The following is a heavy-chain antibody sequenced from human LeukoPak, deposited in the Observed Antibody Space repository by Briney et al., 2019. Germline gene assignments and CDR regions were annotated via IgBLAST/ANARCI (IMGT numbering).Heavy chain of an antibody. CDR1: GFSFRGHW. CDR3: ARGPNSNWSGLDF. CDR2: ISPTGSTT. J-gene: IGHJ4*02. Sequence: PGGSLRLSCTASGFSFRGHWMHWARQLPGKGLVWVSRISPTGSTTSYADSVKGRFTVSRDSAKNTLYLQVNNLRAEDTAVYYCARGPNSNWSGLDFWGQGTLLTVSS. D-gene: IGHD6-6*01. V-gene: IGHV3-74*01.